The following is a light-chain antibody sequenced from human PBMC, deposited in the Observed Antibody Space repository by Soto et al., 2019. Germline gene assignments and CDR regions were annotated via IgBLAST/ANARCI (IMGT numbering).Light chain of an antibody. CDR2: GAS. V-gene: IGKV1-6*01. J-gene: IGKJ1*01. CDR1: QGVRND. Sequence: AIQMTQSPSSLAASIGDRVTITCRASQGVRNDLGWYQQKPGKAPRLLIFGASTLQTGVPSRFSGSGSGTDFTLTISDLQSEDFATYYCLQGWTFGPGTRVEIK. CDR3: LQGWT.